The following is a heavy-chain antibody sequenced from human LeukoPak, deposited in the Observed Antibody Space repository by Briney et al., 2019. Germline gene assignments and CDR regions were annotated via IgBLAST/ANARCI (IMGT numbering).Heavy chain of an antibody. CDR3: ARHRLYYYDSSGYSDY. CDR1: GGSISSSSYY. Sequence: PSETLSLTCTVSGGSISSSSYYWGWIRQPPGKGLEWIGSIYYSGSTYYNPSLKSRVTISVDTSKNQFSLKLSSVTAADTAVYYCARHRLYYYDSSGYSDYWGQGTLVTVSS. V-gene: IGHV4-39*07. D-gene: IGHD3-22*01. CDR2: IYYSGST. J-gene: IGHJ4*02.